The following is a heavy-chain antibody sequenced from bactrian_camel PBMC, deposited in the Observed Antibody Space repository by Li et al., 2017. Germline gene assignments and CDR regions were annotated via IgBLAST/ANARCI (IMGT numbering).Heavy chain of an antibody. J-gene: IGHJ4*01. V-gene: IGHV3S63*01. CDR2: IERSGKI. CDR1: GFTFGDPD. D-gene: IGHD5*01. CDR3: ATARDMGWGLSLTMRD. Sequence: HVQLVESGGGSVQAGGSLRLSCKTSGFTFGDPDMGWYRQAPRKKCEVISTIERSGKIYYTDSVKGRFTISRDNAKNTVYLQMNSLKSEDTALYYCATARDMGWGLSLTMRDWGQGTQVTVS.